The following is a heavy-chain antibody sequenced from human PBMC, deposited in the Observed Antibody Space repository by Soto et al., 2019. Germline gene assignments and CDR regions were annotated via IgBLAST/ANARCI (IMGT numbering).Heavy chain of an antibody. V-gene: IGHV4-59*08. D-gene: IGHD2-15*01. CDR1: CASISSYY. Sequence: SETLSLTCSVSCASISSYYWSWIRQPPGKGLEWIGYIYYSGSTNYNPSLKSRVTISVDTSKNQFSLKLSSVTAADTAVYYCARIVVVVVAATHFDYWGQGTLVTVSS. CDR3: ARIVVVVVAATHFDY. CDR2: IYYSGST. J-gene: IGHJ4*02.